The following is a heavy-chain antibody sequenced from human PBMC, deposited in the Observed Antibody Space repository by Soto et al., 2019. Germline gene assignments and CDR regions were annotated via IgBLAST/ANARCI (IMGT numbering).Heavy chain of an antibody. CDR3: ARGTKGYSSGWPHSSESEYFQH. Sequence: PSETLSLTCTVSGGSISSYYWSWIRQPPGKGLEWIGYIYYTGSTNYNPSLKSRVTISVDTSKNQFSLKLSSVTAADTAVYYCARGTKGYSSGWPHSSESEYFQHWGQGTLVTVS. J-gene: IGHJ1*01. V-gene: IGHV4-59*01. CDR1: GGSISSYY. CDR2: IYYTGST. D-gene: IGHD6-19*01.